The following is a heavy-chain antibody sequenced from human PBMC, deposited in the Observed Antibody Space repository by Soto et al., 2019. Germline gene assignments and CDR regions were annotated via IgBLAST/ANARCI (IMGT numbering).Heavy chain of an antibody. V-gene: IGHV1-69*13. CDR3: ARFDVARYCSGGSCYSWFDP. CDR1: GGTFSSYA. D-gene: IGHD2-15*01. CDR2: IIPIFGTA. J-gene: IGHJ5*02. Sequence: SVKVSCKASGGTFSSYAISWVRQAPGQGLEWMGGIIPIFGTANYAQKFQGRVTITADESTSTAYMELSSLRSEGTAVYYCARFDVARYCSGGSCYSWFDPWGQGTLVTVSS.